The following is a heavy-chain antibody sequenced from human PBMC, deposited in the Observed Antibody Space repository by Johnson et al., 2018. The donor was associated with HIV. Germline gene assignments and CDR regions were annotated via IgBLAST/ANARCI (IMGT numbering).Heavy chain of an antibody. CDR3: ARGIPAATRGYAFDI. V-gene: IGHV3-33*01. CDR1: GFTFSNYG. CDR2: IWYDGSNK. Sequence: QVQLVESGGGVVQPGRSLRLSCAASGFTFSNYGMHWVRQTPGKGLEWVAVIWYDGSNKYYADSVKGRFTISRDNSENTLYLQMNSLKAEDTAVYYCARGIPAATRGYAFDIWGQGTMVTVSS. J-gene: IGHJ3*02. D-gene: IGHD2-2*01.